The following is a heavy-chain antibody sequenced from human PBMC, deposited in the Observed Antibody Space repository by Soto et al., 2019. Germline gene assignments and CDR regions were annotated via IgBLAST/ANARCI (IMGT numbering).Heavy chain of an antibody. CDR2: IRSKANSYAT. CDR3: NRHKPGIAAAGPIDY. V-gene: IGHV3-73*01. J-gene: IGHJ4*02. D-gene: IGHD6-13*01. Sequence: GGSLRLSCAASGFTFSGSAMHWVRQASGKGLEWVGRIRSKANSYATAYAASVKGRFTISRDDSKNTAYLQMNSLKTEDTAVYYCNRHKPGIAAAGPIDYWGQGTLVTVSS. CDR1: GFTFSGSA.